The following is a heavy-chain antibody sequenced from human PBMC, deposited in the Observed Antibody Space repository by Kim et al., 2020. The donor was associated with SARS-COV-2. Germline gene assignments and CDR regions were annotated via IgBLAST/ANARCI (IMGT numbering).Heavy chain of an antibody. J-gene: IGHJ5*02. V-gene: IGHV3-21*01. CDR1: GFTFSSYT. CDR2: IIISSSYI. CDR3: ASSGYDWGWFDP. D-gene: IGHD5-12*01. Sequence: GGSLRLSCAASGFTFSSYTMNWVRQAPGKGLEWVSSIIISSSYIYYADSVKGRFTISRDNAKNSLYLQMNSLRAEDTAVYYCASSGYDWGWFDPWGQGTLVTVSS.